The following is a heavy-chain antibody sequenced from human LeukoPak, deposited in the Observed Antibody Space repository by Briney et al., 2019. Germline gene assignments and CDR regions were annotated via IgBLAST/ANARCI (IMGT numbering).Heavy chain of an antibody. CDR1: GYTFTNYH. CDR2: INLSAGYT. J-gene: IGHJ4*02. CDR3: ARDSRGWSVDY. Sequence: ASVKVSCKASGYTFTNYHIHWVRQAPGQGLEWMGIINLSAGYTTYAQKLQGRVTLTRDMSTSTVYMELSSLRSEDTAMYFCARDSRGWSVDYWGQGTLVTVSS. D-gene: IGHD6-19*01. V-gene: IGHV1-46*04.